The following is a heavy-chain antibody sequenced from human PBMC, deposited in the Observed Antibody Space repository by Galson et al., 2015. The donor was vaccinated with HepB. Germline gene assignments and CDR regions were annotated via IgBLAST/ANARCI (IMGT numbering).Heavy chain of an antibody. D-gene: IGHD5-12*01. V-gene: IGHV3-49*04. Sequence: SLRLSCAASGFTFGDYAMSWVRQAPGKGLEWVGFIRSNAYGGTTEYAASVKGRFTISRDDSKSIAYLQMNSLKTEDTAVYYCTREGRGGYDSYYFDYWGQGTLVTVSS. CDR3: TREGRGGYDSYYFDY. CDR1: GFTFGDYA. J-gene: IGHJ4*02. CDR2: IRSNAYGGTT.